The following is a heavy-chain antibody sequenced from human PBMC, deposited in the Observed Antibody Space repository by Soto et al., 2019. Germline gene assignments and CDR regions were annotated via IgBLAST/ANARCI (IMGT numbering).Heavy chain of an antibody. CDR1: GGSFSGYY. Sequence: LSLTCAVYGGSFSGYYWSWIRQPPGKGLEWIGEINHSGSTNYNPSLKSRVTISVDTSKNQFSLKLSSVTAADTAVYYCARGSFMVRGVTDYYYYMDVWGKGTTVTVSS. CDR3: ARGSFMVRGVTDYYYYMDV. J-gene: IGHJ6*03. V-gene: IGHV4-34*01. D-gene: IGHD3-10*01. CDR2: INHSGST.